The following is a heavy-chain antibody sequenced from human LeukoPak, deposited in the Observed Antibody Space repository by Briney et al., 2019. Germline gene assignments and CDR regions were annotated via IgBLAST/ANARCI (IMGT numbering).Heavy chain of an antibody. J-gene: IGHJ4*02. V-gene: IGHV1-2*02. D-gene: IGHD1-26*01. Sequence: ASVKVSCKASGYTFTAYYLHWVRQTPGQRLEWMGWINPNSGDTNYAQKFQGRVTLTRDTSILTAYMDLSRLTSDDTAVYFCAKDRGRLAAGAVNSWGQGTLVTVSS. CDR3: AKDRGRLAAGAVNS. CDR1: GYTFTAYY. CDR2: INPNSGDT.